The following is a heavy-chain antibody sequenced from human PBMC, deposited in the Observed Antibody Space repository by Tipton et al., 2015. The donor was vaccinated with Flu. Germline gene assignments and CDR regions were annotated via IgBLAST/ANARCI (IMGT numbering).Heavy chain of an antibody. D-gene: IGHD2-15*01. CDR3: TTSAGVAFSQRGRVVETDY. V-gene: IGHV3-15*01. CDR1: GFTFSNAW. Sequence: GSLRLSCAASGFTFSNAWMSWVRQAPGKGLEWVGRIKSKTDGGTTDYAAPVKGRFTISRDDSKNTLYLQMNSLKTEYTAVYYCTTSAGVAFSQRGRVVETDYWGQGTLVTVSS. CDR2: IKSKTDGGTT. J-gene: IGHJ4*02.